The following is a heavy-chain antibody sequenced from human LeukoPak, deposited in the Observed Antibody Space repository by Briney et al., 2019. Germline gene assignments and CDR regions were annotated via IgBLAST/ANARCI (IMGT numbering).Heavy chain of an antibody. Sequence: KPSETLSLTCTVSGGSISSYYWSWIRQPPGKGLEWIGYVYDNGNTNYNPSLKSRVTILVDGSKNQFSLRLTSLTAADTAVYFCARHLGAARVLRFDPWGQGILVTVSS. V-gene: IGHV4-59*08. CDR2: VYDNGNT. J-gene: IGHJ5*02. D-gene: IGHD6-25*01. CDR1: GGSISSYY. CDR3: ARHLGAARVLRFDP.